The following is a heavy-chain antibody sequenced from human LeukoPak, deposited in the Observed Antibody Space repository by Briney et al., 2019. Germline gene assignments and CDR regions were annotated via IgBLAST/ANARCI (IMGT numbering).Heavy chain of an antibody. V-gene: IGHV3-21*04. CDR2: ISSSSSYI. D-gene: IGHD6-13*01. CDR1: GFTFSSYS. CDR3: ARLYSSSWYWFDP. Sequence: GGSLRLSCAASGFTFSSYSMNWVRQAPGKGLEWVSSISSSSSYIYYADSVKGRFTISRDNAKNSLYLQMNSLRAEDTAVYYCARLYSSSWYWFDPWGQGTLVTVSS. J-gene: IGHJ5*02.